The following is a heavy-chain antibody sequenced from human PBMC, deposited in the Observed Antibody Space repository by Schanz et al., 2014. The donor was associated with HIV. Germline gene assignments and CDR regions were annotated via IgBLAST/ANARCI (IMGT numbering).Heavy chain of an antibody. CDR2: ISNSGSNI. D-gene: IGHD7-27*01. V-gene: IGHV3-11*01. Sequence: QVQLVESGGGLVKPGGSLRLSCAASEFTFSEYYMNWIRQAPGRGLEFISSISNSGSNIYYADSVKGRFTISRDNAENSLFLQMDNLRVDDTAVYYCARRTWGAFDLWGQGTTVSVSS. CDR1: EFTFSEYY. CDR3: ARRTWGAFDL. J-gene: IGHJ3*01.